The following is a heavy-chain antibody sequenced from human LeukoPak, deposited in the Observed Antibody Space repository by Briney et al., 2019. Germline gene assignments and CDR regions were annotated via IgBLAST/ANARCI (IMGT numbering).Heavy chain of an antibody. D-gene: IGHD6-6*01. CDR1: GGSISSGGYY. V-gene: IGHV4-31*01. CDR3: ARDVRYSSSSLFDY. J-gene: IGHJ4*02. Sequence: SETLSLTCTVSGGSISSGGYYWSWIRQHPGKGLEWIGYIYYSGSTYYNPSLKSHFIISVDTSKNEFSLKLSSVTAADTAVYYCARDVRYSSSSLFDYWGQGTLATVPS. CDR2: IYYSGST.